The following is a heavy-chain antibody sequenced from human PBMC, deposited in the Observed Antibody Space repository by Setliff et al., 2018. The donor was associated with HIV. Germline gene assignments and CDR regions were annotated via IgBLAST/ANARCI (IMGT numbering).Heavy chain of an antibody. J-gene: IGHJ4*02. Sequence: ASVKVSCKASGYTFTGNYIHWVRQAPGQGLEWMGWINPNSGGTNYEQKFQGRVTVTRDTSTNTAYMELSSLRSEDTAVYYCATLRSTSGWYPTGYWGQGTLVTVSS. CDR1: GYTFTGNY. CDR2: INPNSGGT. D-gene: IGHD6-19*01. V-gene: IGHV1-2*02. CDR3: ATLRSTSGWYPTGY.